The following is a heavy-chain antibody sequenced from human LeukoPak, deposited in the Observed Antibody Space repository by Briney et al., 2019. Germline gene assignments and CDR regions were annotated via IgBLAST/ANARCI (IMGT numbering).Heavy chain of an antibody. J-gene: IGHJ4*02. CDR1: GGSISSSSYY. Sequence: SETLSLTCTVSGGSISSSSYYWGWIRRPPGKGLEWTGSIYYSGSTYYNPSLKSRVTISVDTSKNQFSLKLSSVTAADTAVYYCARHKDGGAARDYWGQGTLVTVSS. CDR2: IYYSGST. CDR3: ARHKDGGAARDY. V-gene: IGHV4-39*01. D-gene: IGHD6-6*01.